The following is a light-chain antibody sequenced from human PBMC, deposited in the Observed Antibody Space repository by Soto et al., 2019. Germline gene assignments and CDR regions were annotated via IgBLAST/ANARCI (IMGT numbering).Light chain of an antibody. CDR3: KQGYSSRWT. CDR2: ATS. J-gene: IGKJ1*01. V-gene: IGKV1-39*01. CDR1: QNIRSY. Sequence: DIPMTQSPSSLSASVGDRVTITCRASQNIRSYLNWYQQQPGKAPQLLIYATSSLQTGVPSRFSASGSGTDFSLVISDLQPEDSATYYSKQGYSSRWTSGRGTKVEI.